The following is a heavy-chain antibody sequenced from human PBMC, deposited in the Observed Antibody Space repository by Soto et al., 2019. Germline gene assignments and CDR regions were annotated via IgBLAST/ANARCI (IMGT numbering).Heavy chain of an antibody. V-gene: IGHV3-23*01. D-gene: IGHD3-10*01. CDR3: AILGSGSAY. CDR2: IIGSGAST. Sequence: EVQLLESGGGLVQPGGSLRLSCAASGFTFSIYGMTWVRQAPGKGLEWVSAIIGSGASTYYADSVKGRFTISRDNSKNTLYLQMNSLKAEDPAIYYCAILGSGSAYWGQGTLVTVSS. J-gene: IGHJ4*02. CDR1: GFTFSIYG.